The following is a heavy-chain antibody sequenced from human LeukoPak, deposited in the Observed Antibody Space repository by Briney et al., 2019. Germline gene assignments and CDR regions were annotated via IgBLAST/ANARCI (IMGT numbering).Heavy chain of an antibody. V-gene: IGHV1-2*02. CDR1: GYTFTGYY. D-gene: IGHD3-10*01. CDR3: ATGFTMVRDGMDV. J-gene: IGHJ6*02. CDR2: INPNSGGT. Sequence: ASVKVSCKASGYTFTGYYMHWVRQAPGQGLEWMGWINPNSGGTIYAQKFQGRVTMTEDTSTDTTYMELSSLRSEDTAVFYCATGFTMVRDGMDVWGQGTTVTVSS.